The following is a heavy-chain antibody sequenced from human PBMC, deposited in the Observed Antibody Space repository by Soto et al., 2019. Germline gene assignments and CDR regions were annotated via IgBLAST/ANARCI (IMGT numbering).Heavy chain of an antibody. V-gene: IGHV4-34*01. Sequence: QVQLQQWGAGLLKPSETLSLTCAVYGGSFSGYYWSWIRQPPGKVLEWIGEINHSGSTNYNPSLKSRVTISVDTSKNQFSLKLSSVTAADTAVYYCARGDFGVATDYYYYGMDVWGQGTTVTVSS. CDR2: INHSGST. D-gene: IGHD3-3*01. CDR3: ARGDFGVATDYYYYGMDV. J-gene: IGHJ6*02. CDR1: GGSFSGYY.